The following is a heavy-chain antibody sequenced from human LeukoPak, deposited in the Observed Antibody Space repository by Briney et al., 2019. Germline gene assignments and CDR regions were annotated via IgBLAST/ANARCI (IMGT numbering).Heavy chain of an antibody. CDR3: AKDSLYTGTWSGVNWLDP. D-gene: IGHD1-1*01. V-gene: IGHV3-30*18. Sequence: PGGSLRLSCAASGFTFSSYGMHWVRQAPGKGLEWVAVISFDGGNTYYADPVKGRFIISRDNSKNTLDLQMNSLRAEDTAVYYCAKDSLYTGTWSGVNWLDPWGQGTLVTVSS. CDR1: GFTFSSYG. J-gene: IGHJ5*02. CDR2: ISFDGGNT.